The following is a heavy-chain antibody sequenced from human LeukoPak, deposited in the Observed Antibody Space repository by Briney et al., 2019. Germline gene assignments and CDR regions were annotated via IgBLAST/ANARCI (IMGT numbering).Heavy chain of an antibody. J-gene: IGHJ3*02. Sequence: PSETLSPTCAVDGESFIGYYWSWIRQSPGKGLEWIGEINPSGITNRNPSLKSRVTISVDTSKNQFSLKLSSVTAADTAVYYCARSTLGYCSGGSCYRAAFDIWGQGTMVTVSS. D-gene: IGHD2-15*01. CDR3: ARSTLGYCSGGSCYRAAFDI. V-gene: IGHV4-34*01. CDR2: INPSGIT. CDR1: GESFIGYY.